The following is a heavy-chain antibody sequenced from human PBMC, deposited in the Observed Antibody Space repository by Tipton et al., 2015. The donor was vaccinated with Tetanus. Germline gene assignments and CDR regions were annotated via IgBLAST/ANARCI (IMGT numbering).Heavy chain of an antibody. CDR3: AKEALGVLDV. CDR2: IIGSGKTM. V-gene: IGHV3-48*01. CDR1: GFNFRIYT. Sequence: SLRLSCAASGFNFRIYTMNWVRQAPGKGLEWLSYIIGSGKTMYYADSVKGRFTVSRDNSKNTLFLQLNSPRAEDTAIYYCAKEALGVLDVWGKGTTFTVSS. J-gene: IGHJ6*04.